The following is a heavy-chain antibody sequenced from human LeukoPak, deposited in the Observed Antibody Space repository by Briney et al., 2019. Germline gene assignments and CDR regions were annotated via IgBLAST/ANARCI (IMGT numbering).Heavy chain of an antibody. CDR1: GYTFTSYD. CDR3: ARGKIYDSSGYYSLGFDP. CDR2: MNPNSANT. J-gene: IGHJ5*02. D-gene: IGHD3-22*01. V-gene: IGHV1-8*01. Sequence: ASVKVSCKASGYTFTSYDINWARQATGQGLEWMGWMNPNSANTGYAQKFQGRVTMTRNTSISTAYMELSSLRSEDTAVYYCARGKIYDSSGYYSLGFDPWGQGTLVTVSS.